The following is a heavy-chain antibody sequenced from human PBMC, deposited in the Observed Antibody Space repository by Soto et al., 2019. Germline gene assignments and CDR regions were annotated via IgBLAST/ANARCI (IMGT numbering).Heavy chain of an antibody. CDR2: INPNSGGT. Sequence: QVQLVQSGAEVKKPGASVKVSCKASGYTFTGYYMHWVRQAPGQGLEWMGWINPNSGGTNYAQKFQGWVTMTRDTAISPAYMELSRLRSDDTAVYYCARARPGTSDRSSWFDPWGQGTLVTVSS. J-gene: IGHJ5*02. V-gene: IGHV1-2*04. CDR3: ARARPGTSDRSSWFDP. CDR1: GYTFTGYY. D-gene: IGHD1-1*01.